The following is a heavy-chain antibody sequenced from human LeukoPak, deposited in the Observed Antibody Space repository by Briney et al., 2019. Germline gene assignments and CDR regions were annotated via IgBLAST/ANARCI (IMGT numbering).Heavy chain of an antibody. CDR3: ARDRRGYSYAFDY. CDR2: ISSSSSYI. Sequence: GGSLRLSCAASGFTFSSYSMNWVRQAPGKGLEWVSSISSSSSYIYYADSVKGRFTISRDNAKNSLYLQMNSLRAEDTAVYYCARDRRGYSYAFDYWGXGTLVTVSS. D-gene: IGHD5-18*01. V-gene: IGHV3-21*01. J-gene: IGHJ4*01. CDR1: GFTFSSYS.